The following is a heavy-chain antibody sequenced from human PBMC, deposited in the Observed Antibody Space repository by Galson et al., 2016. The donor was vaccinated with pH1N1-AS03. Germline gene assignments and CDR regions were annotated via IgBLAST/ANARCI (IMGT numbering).Heavy chain of an antibody. CDR1: GGSISSGGYY. D-gene: IGHD1-26*01. CDR3: ARQDSGAYYLDS. J-gene: IGHJ4*02. V-gene: IGHV4-31*01. Sequence: TLSLTCTVSGGSISSGGYYRNWIRQHPGKGLEWIGYIFHSGSTYYNPSLESLVSISVDTSKNQFSLKLKSVTAADTAVYYCARQDSGAYYLDSWGPGTLVTVSS. CDR2: IFHSGST.